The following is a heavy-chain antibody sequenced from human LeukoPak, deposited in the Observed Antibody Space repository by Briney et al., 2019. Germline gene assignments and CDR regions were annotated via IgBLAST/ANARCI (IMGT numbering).Heavy chain of an antibody. V-gene: IGHV4-39*01. CDR2: IYYSGST. CDR1: GGSISSSSYY. Sequence: SETLSLTCTVSGGSISSSSYYWGWIRQPTGKGLEWIGSIYYSGSTYYNPSLKSRVTISVDTSKNQFSLKLSSVTAADTAVYYCARLTIFGVVIANDAFDIWGQGTMVTVSS. J-gene: IGHJ3*02. CDR3: ARLTIFGVVIANDAFDI. D-gene: IGHD3-3*01.